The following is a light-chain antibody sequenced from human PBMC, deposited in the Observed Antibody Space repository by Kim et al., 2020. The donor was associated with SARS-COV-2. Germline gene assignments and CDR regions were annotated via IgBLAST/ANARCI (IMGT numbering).Light chain of an antibody. Sequence: SSELTQDPAVSVALGQTVRITCQGDSLRSYYASWYQQKPGQAPVLVIYGKNNRPSGIPDRFSGSSSGNTASLTIPGAQAEDEADYYCNSRDSSGNFYVFG. CDR3: NSRDSSGNFYV. CDR2: GKN. CDR1: SLRSYY. J-gene: IGLJ1*01. V-gene: IGLV3-19*01.